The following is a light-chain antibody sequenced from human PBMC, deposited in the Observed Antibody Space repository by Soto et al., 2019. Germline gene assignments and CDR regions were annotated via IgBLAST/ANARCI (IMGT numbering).Light chain of an antibody. Sequence: QSVLTQPPSASGSLGQSVTISCTGTRSDVGGYDYVSWYQQHPGKGPKVLIYEVNKRPSGVPDRFSGSKSGNKASLTVSGLQPEDEADYYCSSYVDTNSFIFGTGTKVTVL. J-gene: IGLJ1*01. CDR3: SSYVDTNSFI. CDR1: RSDVGGYDY. CDR2: EVN. V-gene: IGLV2-8*01.